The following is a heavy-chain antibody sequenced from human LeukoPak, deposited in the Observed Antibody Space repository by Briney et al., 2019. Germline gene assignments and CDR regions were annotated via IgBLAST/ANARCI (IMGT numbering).Heavy chain of an antibody. Sequence: GGSLRLSCAASGFTFSSYSMKWVRQTPGKGLEWIPHISGGSGNIQYADSVKGRFTISRDNAKNSLYMQMNSLRDEDTAVYYCARDKDYAFDYWGQGTLVTVSS. D-gene: IGHD3-16*01. CDR3: ARDKDYAFDY. CDR2: ISGGSGNI. CDR1: GFTFSSYS. V-gene: IGHV3-48*02. J-gene: IGHJ4*02.